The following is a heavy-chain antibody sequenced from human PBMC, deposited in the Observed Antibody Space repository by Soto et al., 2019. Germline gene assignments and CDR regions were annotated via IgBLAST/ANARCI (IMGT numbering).Heavy chain of an antibody. CDR1: GFTFSSYA. CDR2: ISGSGGST. V-gene: IGHV3-23*01. CDR3: AKAIRAYSYGWEAFDI. D-gene: IGHD5-18*01. J-gene: IGHJ3*02. Sequence: EVQVLESGGGLVQPGGSLRLSCAASGFTFSSYAMSWVRQAPGKGLEWVSAISGSGGSTYYADSVKGRFTISRDNSKNTLYLQVNSLTAEYTAVYFCAKAIRAYSYGWEAFDIWGQGTMVTVSS.